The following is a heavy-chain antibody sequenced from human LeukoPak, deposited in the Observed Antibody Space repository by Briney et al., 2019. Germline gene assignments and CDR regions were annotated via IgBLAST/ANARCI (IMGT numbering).Heavy chain of an antibody. CDR1: GFTFSNYG. Sequence: GGSLRLSCAVSGFTFSNYGMSWVRQAPGKGLEWVSAISGSGSSTYYADSVKGRFTISRDNSKNTLYLQMNSLRHDDTAVYYCAKDSEDIVVVPAAYLGYWGRGILVTVSS. CDR3: AKDSEDIVVVPAAYLGY. V-gene: IGHV3-23*01. CDR2: ISGSGSST. J-gene: IGHJ4*02. D-gene: IGHD2-2*01.